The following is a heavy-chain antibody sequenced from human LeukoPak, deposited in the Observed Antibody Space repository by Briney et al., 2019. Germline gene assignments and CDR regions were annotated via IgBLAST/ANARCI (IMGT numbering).Heavy chain of an antibody. CDR2: ISGSGGST. Sequence: PGGSLRLSCAASGFTFSSYAMSWVRQAPGKGREWVSAISGSGGSTYYADSVKGRFTISRDNSKNTLYLQMNSLRAEETAVYYCAKTYDFWSGYPEDYWGQGTLVTVSS. D-gene: IGHD3-3*01. CDR3: AKTYDFWSGYPEDY. CDR1: GFTFSSYA. J-gene: IGHJ4*02. V-gene: IGHV3-23*01.